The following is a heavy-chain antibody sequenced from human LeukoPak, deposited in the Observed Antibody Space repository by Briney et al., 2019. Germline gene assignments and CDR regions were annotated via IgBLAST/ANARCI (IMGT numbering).Heavy chain of an antibody. CDR1: GFTFSHAW. V-gene: IGHV3-15*01. J-gene: IGHJ4*02. CDR3: STDRTADFDY. CDR2: IKSNTDGGTT. D-gene: IGHD2-2*01. Sequence: GVSLRLSCVASGFTFSHAWMNWVRQAPGKGLEWVGRIKSNTDGGTTDYAAPVKGRFTISRDDSKNTLYLQMNSLKTEDTAVYYCSTDRTADFDYWGQGTLVTVSS.